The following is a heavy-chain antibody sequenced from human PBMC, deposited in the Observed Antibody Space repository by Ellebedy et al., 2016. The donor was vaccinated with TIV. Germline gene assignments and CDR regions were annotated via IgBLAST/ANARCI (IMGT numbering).Heavy chain of an antibody. CDR1: GFSLTRSD. CDR2: SVAAGDT. D-gene: IGHD3-10*01. J-gene: IGHJ2*01. CDR3: ARGGPGGDNWFFGL. Sequence: GESLKIPCAASGFSLTRSDLHWVRRPAGKGLEWVSASVAAGDTYYPDSVRGRFTISRESAKNSFYLQMNSLTAGDTAVYYCARGGPGGDNWFFGLWGRGTRVTVSS. V-gene: IGHV3-13*01.